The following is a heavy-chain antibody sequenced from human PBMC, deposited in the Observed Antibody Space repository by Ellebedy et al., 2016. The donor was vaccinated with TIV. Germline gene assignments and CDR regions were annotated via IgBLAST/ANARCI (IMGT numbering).Heavy chain of an antibody. V-gene: IGHV3-74*01. Sequence: GGSLRLSCAASGFTFSSYWMHWVRQVPGKGLVWVSRITSDGSATIYAGSVKGRFTISRDNAKKTLYLQMDSLRAEDTTVYYCTTGRAAYDYWGQGTLVSVSS. D-gene: IGHD2-15*01. CDR2: ITSDGSAT. CDR3: TTGRAAYDY. CDR1: GFTFSSYW. J-gene: IGHJ4*02.